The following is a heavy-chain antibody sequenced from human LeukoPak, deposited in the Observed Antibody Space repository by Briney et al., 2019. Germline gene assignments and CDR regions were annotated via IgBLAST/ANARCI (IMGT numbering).Heavy chain of an antibody. CDR3: ARGPRFGIRMIVVVTKGHFDY. V-gene: IGHV3-30*02. J-gene: IGHJ4*02. CDR1: GFTFSSYG. CDR2: IRYDGSNK. D-gene: IGHD3-22*01. Sequence: GGSLRPSCAASGFTFSSYGMHWVRQAPGKGLEWVAFIRYDGSNKYYADSVKGRFTISRDNSKNTLYLQMNSLRAEDTAVYYCARGPRFGIRMIVVVTKGHFDYWGQGTLVTVSS.